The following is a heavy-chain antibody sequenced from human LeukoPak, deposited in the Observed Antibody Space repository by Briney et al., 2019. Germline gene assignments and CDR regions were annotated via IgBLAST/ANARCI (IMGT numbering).Heavy chain of an antibody. CDR3: ARRVVRGGNWFDP. D-gene: IGHD3-10*01. CDR1: GYTFTSYD. CDR2: MNPNSGNT. V-gene: IGHV1-8*03. Sequence: GASVKVSCKASGYTFTSYDINWVRQATGQGLEWMGWMNPNSGNTGYAQKFQGRVTITRNTSISTAYMELSSLRSEDTAVYYCARRVVRGGNWFDPWGQGTLVTVSS. J-gene: IGHJ5*02.